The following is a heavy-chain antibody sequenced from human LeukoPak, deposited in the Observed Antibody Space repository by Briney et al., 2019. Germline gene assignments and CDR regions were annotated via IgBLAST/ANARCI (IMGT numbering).Heavy chain of an antibody. D-gene: IGHD3-22*01. V-gene: IGHV3-23*01. CDR1: GFTFSSYG. CDR2: ISGSGGIT. CDR3: ARHRAYYYDSSGYGGLSEIDY. Sequence: GGSLRLSCAASGFTFSSYGMSWVRQAPGKGLEWVSGISGSGGITDYADFVKGRFTISRDNAKNTLYLQMHSLRAEDTAVYYCARHRAYYYDSSGYGGLSEIDYWGQGTLVTVSS. J-gene: IGHJ4*02.